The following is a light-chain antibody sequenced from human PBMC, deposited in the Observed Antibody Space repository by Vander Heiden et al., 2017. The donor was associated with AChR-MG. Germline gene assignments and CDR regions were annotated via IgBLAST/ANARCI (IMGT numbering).Light chain of an antibody. CDR2: SNN. J-gene: IGLJ2*01. Sequence: QSVLTQPPSASGTPGQRVTISFSGSSSNIGGNTVNWYQQVPGPAPKLLIYSNNQRPSGVPDRFSGSKSGTSASLAISGLQSEDDADDYCAVWDDNLIGLVFGGGTKVTVL. CDR3: AVWDDNLIGLV. V-gene: IGLV1-44*01. CDR1: SSNIGGNT.